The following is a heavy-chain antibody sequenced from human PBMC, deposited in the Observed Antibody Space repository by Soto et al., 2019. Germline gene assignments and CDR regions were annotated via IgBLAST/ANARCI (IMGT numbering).Heavy chain of an antibody. CDR3: AKDVVARYDILTAYPYFDY. V-gene: IGHV3-23*01. D-gene: IGHD3-9*01. Sequence: EVQLLESGGTLVQPGGSLRLSCSASGFTFSNYAMSWVRQALGKGLEWVSGIGGGGGVAYYADSVTGRFTMSRDNSKNTLYLQMDSLRAEDTAVYFCAKDVVARYDILTAYPYFDYWGQGTLVTVSS. CDR1: GFTFSNYA. J-gene: IGHJ4*02. CDR2: IGGGGGVA.